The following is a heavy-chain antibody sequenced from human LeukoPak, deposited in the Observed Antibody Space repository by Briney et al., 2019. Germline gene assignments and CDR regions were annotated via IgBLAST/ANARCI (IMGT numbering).Heavy chain of an antibody. D-gene: IGHD4-17*01. V-gene: IGHV3-48*04. CDR2: ISSSSSTI. Sequence: GSLRLSCAASGFSFSIYSMNWVRQAPGKGLEWVSYISSSSSTIYYADSVKGRFTIFRDNAKNSLYLQMISLRAEDTAVYFCARDRYGDYAIDYWGQGTLVTVSS. CDR3: ARDRYGDYAIDY. CDR1: GFSFSIYS. J-gene: IGHJ4*02.